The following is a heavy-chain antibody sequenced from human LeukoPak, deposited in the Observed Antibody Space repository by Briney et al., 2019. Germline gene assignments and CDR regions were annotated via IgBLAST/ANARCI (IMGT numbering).Heavy chain of an antibody. CDR3: ARDPYSSGRRSDFDY. D-gene: IGHD6-19*01. CDR2: IYYSGST. CDR1: GGSISSSSYY. V-gene: IGHV4-39*07. Sequence: TSETLSLTCTVSGGSISSSSYYWGWIRQPPGKGLEWIGSIYYSGSTYYNPSLKSRVTISVDTSKNQFSLKLSSVTAADTAVYYCARDPYSSGRRSDFDYWGQGTLVTVSS. J-gene: IGHJ4*02.